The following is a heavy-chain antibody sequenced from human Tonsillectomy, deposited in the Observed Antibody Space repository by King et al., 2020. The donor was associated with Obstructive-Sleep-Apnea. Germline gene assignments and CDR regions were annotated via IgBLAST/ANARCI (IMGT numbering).Heavy chain of an antibody. Sequence: PLQESGPGLVKPSETLSLTCTVSGGFVTSSSYYWGWVRQPPGEGLEWIGSIYYTGSTDYNPSLKSRVTISLDTANNQFSLKLTSVTAADTAVYYCSGRYFDWSSQTYYGLDVWGQGNTVTVSS. CDR2: IYYTGST. CDR3: SGRYFDWSSQTYYGLDV. D-gene: IGHD3-9*01. J-gene: IGHJ6*02. V-gene: IGHV4-39*01. CDR1: GGFVTSSSYY.